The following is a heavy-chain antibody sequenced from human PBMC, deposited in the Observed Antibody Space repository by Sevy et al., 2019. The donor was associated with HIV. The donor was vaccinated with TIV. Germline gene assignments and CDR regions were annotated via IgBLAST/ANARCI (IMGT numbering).Heavy chain of an antibody. D-gene: IGHD3-22*01. Sequence: GGSLRLSCAASGFTFSSYAMHWVRQAPGKGLEWVAVISYGGSNKYYADSVKGRFTISRDNSKNTLYLQMNSLRAEDTAVYYCARGEGSTYYYDSSGYLYAFDIWGQGTMVTVSS. V-gene: IGHV3-30-3*01. CDR1: GFTFSSYA. CDR2: ISYGGSNK. CDR3: ARGEGSTYYYDSSGYLYAFDI. J-gene: IGHJ3*02.